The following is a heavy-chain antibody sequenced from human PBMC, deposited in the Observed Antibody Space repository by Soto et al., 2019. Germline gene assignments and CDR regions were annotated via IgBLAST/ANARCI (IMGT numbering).Heavy chain of an antibody. V-gene: IGHV3-33*01. D-gene: IGHD2-15*01. CDR3: ARDTPQGCSGGSCYYDVFDI. J-gene: IGHJ3*02. CDR2: IWYDGSNK. CDR1: GFTFSSYG. Sequence: GGSLRLSCAASGFTFSSYGMHWVRQAPGKGLEWVAVIWYDGSNKYYADSVKGRFTISRDNSKNTLYLQMNSLRAEDTAVYYCARDTPQGCSGGSCYYDVFDIWGQGTMVTVSS.